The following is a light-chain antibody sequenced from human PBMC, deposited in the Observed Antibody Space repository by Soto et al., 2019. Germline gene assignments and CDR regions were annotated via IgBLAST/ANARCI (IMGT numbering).Light chain of an antibody. CDR3: FSFTTTSTHV. CDR1: SSDIGAYAC. V-gene: IGLV2-14*01. CDR2: EVN. Sequence: QSVLTQPPEVSAAPGERVTISCNGNSSDIGAYACVSWCQQHPGKAPKLMFYEVNNRPSGASNRFSGSKSVNTAYLTISGLQVEDEAQYLCFSFTTTSTHVFGTGTKVTV. J-gene: IGLJ1*01.